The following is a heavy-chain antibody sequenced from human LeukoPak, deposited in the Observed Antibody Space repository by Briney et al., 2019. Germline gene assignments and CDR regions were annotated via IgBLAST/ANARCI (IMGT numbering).Heavy chain of an antibody. CDR2: FDPEDGET. J-gene: IGHJ4*02. Sequence: ASVKVSCKVSGYTLTELSMHWVRQAPGKGLEWMGGFDPEDGETIYAQKFQGRVTITEDTSTDTAYMELSSLRSEDTAVYYCATDPGYSSSWYYWGQGTLVTVSS. CDR1: GYTLTELS. CDR3: ATDPGYSSSWYY. V-gene: IGHV1-24*01. D-gene: IGHD6-13*01.